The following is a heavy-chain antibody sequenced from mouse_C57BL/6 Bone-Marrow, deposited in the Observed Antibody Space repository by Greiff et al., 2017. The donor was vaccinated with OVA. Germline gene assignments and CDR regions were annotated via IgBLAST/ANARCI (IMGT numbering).Heavy chain of an antibody. J-gene: IGHJ3*01. Sequence: EVQLQQSGPELVKPGASVKISCKASGYTFTDYYMNWVKQSHGKSLEWIGDINPNNGGTSYNQKFKGKATLTVDKSSSTAYMELRSLTSEDSAVYYCARFDYYGSSWTWFAYWGQGTLVTVSA. CDR1: GYTFTDYY. V-gene: IGHV1-26*01. CDR3: ARFDYYGSSWTWFAY. D-gene: IGHD1-1*01. CDR2: INPNNGGT.